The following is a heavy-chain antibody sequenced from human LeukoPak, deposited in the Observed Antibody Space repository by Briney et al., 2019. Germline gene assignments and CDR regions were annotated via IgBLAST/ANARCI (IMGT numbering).Heavy chain of an antibody. V-gene: IGHV4-34*01. Sequence: SETLSLTCTVYGGSFSGYYWSWIRQPPGKGLEWIGEINHSGSTNYNPSLKSRVTISVDTSKNQFSLKLSSVTAADTAVYYCARGADYWGQGTLVTVSS. CDR2: INHSGST. J-gene: IGHJ4*02. CDR1: GGSFSGYY. CDR3: ARGADY.